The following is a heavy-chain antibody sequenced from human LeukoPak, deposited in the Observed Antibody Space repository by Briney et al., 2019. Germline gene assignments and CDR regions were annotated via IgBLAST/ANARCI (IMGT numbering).Heavy chain of an antibody. Sequence: GGSLRLSCAASGFTFSSYEMNWVRQAPGKGLEWVSIIYSGGSTYYADSVKGRFTISRDNSKNTLYLQMNSLRAEDTAVYYCASPTSGQSFDIWGQGTMVTVSS. CDR3: ASPTSGQSFDI. D-gene: IGHD6-19*01. V-gene: IGHV3-53*01. CDR1: GFTFSSYE. CDR2: IYSGGST. J-gene: IGHJ3*02.